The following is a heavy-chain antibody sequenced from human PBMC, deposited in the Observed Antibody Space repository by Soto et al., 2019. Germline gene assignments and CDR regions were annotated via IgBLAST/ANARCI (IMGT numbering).Heavy chain of an antibody. CDR3: VRVVAIPGFPDN. D-gene: IGHD2-15*01. Sequence: QVQLVQSGAEVRQPASSVKVSCKTSGGTFSSYAISWVRQAPGQGLEWMGGIVPIVDTSTYAQKFQGRVTITADGSTSTVDMQLSSLRSDDTAVYYCVRVVAIPGFPDNWGQGPLVTVSS. CDR2: IVPIVDTS. CDR1: GGTFSSYA. V-gene: IGHV1-69*12. J-gene: IGHJ4*02.